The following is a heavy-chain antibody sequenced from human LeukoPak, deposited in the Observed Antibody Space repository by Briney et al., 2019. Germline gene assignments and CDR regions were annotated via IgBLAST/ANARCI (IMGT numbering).Heavy chain of an antibody. Sequence: PSETLSLTCAVSGYSISSGYYWGWIRQPPGKELEWIGSIYHSGSTYYNPSLKSRVTISVDTSKNQFSLKLSSVTAADTAVYYCARGTAYCSGGSCSNNWFDPWGQGTLVTVSS. CDR1: GYSISSGYY. D-gene: IGHD2-15*01. CDR2: IYHSGST. J-gene: IGHJ5*02. CDR3: ARGTAYCSGGSCSNNWFDP. V-gene: IGHV4-38-2*01.